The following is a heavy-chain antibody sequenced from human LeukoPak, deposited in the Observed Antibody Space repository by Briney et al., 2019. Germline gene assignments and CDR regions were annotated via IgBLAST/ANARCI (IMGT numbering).Heavy chain of an antibody. CDR2: ISGNSGSI. J-gene: IGHJ3*02. Sequence: GGSLRLSCAASGFTFDDYAMHWVRQAPGKGLEWVSGISGNSGSIGYADSVKGRFTISRDNAKNSLYLQMNSLRAEDTALYYCARHAVAGTPDAFDIWGQGTMVTVSS. CDR1: GFTFDDYA. CDR3: ARHAVAGTPDAFDI. D-gene: IGHD6-19*01. V-gene: IGHV3-9*01.